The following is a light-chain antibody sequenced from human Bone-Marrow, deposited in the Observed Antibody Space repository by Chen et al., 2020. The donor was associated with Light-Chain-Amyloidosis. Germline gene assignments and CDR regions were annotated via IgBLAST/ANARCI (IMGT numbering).Light chain of an antibody. CDR3: QQYGTSPLT. Sequence: EIVLTPSPGTLSLSPGEGANLSCRASQTISSNYLTWYQQKVGQAPRLLLYGSSSRATGIPDRFTGSGSGTDFTLTINRLEPEDFAMYYCQQYGTSPLTFGGGTKVEIK. V-gene: IGKV3-20*01. CDR1: QTISSNY. CDR2: GSS. J-gene: IGKJ4*01.